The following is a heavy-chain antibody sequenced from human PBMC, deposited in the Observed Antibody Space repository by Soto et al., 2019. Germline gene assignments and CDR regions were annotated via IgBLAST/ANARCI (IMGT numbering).Heavy chain of an antibody. D-gene: IGHD6-13*01. CDR3: AKDLVAAARWEMDV. CDR2: ISYDGSNK. V-gene: IGHV3-30*18. J-gene: IGHJ6*04. CDR1: GFTFSSYG. Sequence: GGSLRLCCAASGFTFSSYGMHWVRQAPGKGLEWVAVISYDGSNKYYADSVKGRFTISRDNSKNTLYLQMNSLRAEDTAVYYCAKDLVAAARWEMDVWGKGTTVTVSS.